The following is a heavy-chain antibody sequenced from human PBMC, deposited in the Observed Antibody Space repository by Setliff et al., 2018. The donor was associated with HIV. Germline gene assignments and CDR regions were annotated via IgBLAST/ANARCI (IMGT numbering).Heavy chain of an antibody. Sequence: PSETLSLTCAVSGFSISSGYYWGWIRQPPGKGLEWIGAIYHSGSSYYSPPLKSRVTLFLDSSKNQFSLTLNSLTAADTAVYYCARQSPGGFDYWGQGTLVTVSS. CDR1: GFSISSGYY. CDR3: ARQSPGGFDY. J-gene: IGHJ4*02. D-gene: IGHD3-10*01. V-gene: IGHV4-38-2*01. CDR2: IYHSGSS.